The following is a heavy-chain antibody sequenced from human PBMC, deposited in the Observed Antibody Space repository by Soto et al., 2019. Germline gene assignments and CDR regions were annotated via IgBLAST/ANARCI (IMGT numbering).Heavy chain of an antibody. CDR3: ARIGVTVTWEFDY. D-gene: IGHD4-4*01. CDR2: INPNSGGT. Sequence: QVQLVQSGAEVKKPGASVKVSCKASGYTFTGYYMHWVRQAPGQGLEWMGWINPNSGGTNYAQKLQGWVTMTRDTSISTAYMELSRLRSDDTAGYYCARIGVTVTWEFDYWGQGTLVTVSS. V-gene: IGHV1-2*04. J-gene: IGHJ4*02. CDR1: GYTFTGYY.